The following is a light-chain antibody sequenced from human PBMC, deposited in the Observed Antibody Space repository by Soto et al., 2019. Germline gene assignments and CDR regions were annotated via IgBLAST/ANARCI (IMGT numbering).Light chain of an antibody. J-gene: IGKJ2*02. CDR1: QSISTW. CDR3: QQYSSYSRT. CDR2: DAS. Sequence: DIQMTQSPSTLSASLGDRVTITCRASQSISTWLAWYQQKPGKAPKVLIYDASSLESGVPSRFSGSGSGTEFTLTINSLQADDFATYYCQQYSSYSRTFGQGTKVDIK. V-gene: IGKV1-5*01.